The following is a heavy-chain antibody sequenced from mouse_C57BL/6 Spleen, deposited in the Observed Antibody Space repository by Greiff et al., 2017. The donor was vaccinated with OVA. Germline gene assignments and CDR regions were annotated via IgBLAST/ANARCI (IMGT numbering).Heavy chain of an antibody. D-gene: IGHD1-1*02. CDR3: ARSGDYGDYYGY. CDR1: GYTFTDYY. CDR2: INPNNGGT. Sequence: VQLQQSGPELVKPGASVKISCKASGYTFTDYYMNWVKQSHGKSLEWIGDINPNNGGTSYNQKFKGKATLTVDKSSSTAYMELRSLTSEDSAVYYCARSGDYGDYYGYWGKGTTLTVSS. V-gene: IGHV1-26*01. J-gene: IGHJ2*01.